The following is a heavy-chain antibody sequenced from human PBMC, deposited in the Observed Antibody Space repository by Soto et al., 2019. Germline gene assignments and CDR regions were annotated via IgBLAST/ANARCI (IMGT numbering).Heavy chain of an antibody. J-gene: IGHJ6*02. Sequence: EVQLVESGGGLVQPGGSLRLSCAASGFTFSSYWMHWVRQAPGKGLVWVSRINSDGSSTSYADSVKGRFTISRDNAKNTLILQMTIRGAEDTAGYYGAGVPYRWFGAHYYGMDVWGQGTTVTVSS. V-gene: IGHV3-74*01. CDR1: GFTFSSYW. CDR3: AGVPYRWFGAHYYGMDV. CDR2: INSDGSST. D-gene: IGHD3-10*01.